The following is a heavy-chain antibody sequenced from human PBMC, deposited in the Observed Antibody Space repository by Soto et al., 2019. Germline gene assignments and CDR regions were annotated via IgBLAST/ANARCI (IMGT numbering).Heavy chain of an antibody. CDR1: EFTFSGYG. D-gene: IGHD4-17*01. J-gene: IGHJ4*02. Sequence: LRLSCAASEFTFSGYGMHWVRQAPGKGLEWVAVISYDGSNKYYADSAKGRFTISRDNSKNTLYLQMNSLRAEDTAVYYCAKDYGDFYGPMDYWGQGTLVTVSS. V-gene: IGHV3-30*18. CDR3: AKDYGDFYGPMDY. CDR2: ISYDGSNK.